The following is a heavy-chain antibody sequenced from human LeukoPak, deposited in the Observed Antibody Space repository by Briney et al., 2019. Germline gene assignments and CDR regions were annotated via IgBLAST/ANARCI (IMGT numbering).Heavy chain of an antibody. CDR1: GFTFSSYS. Sequence: GGSLRLSCAASGFTFSSYSMNWVRQAPGKGLEWVSYISSSSSTIYYADSVKGRFTISRDNAKNSLYLQMNSLRAEDTAVYYCARDTYSSSFVPLDYWGQGTLVTVAS. J-gene: IGHJ4*02. V-gene: IGHV3-48*04. D-gene: IGHD6-13*01. CDR3: ARDTYSSSFVPLDY. CDR2: ISSSSSTI.